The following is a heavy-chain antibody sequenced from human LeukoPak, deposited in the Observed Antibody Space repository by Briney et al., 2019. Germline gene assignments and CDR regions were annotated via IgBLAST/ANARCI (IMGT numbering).Heavy chain of an antibody. D-gene: IGHD3-10*01. CDR2: IIPIFGTA. J-gene: IGHJ6*04. Sequence: GSSVKVSCKASGGTFSSYAISWVRQAPGQGLEWMGGIIPIFGTANYAQKFQGRVTITADKSTSTAYMELSSLRSEDTAVYYCARKLGILWFGEPSPYGMDVWGKGTTVTVSS. V-gene: IGHV1-69*06. CDR1: GGTFSSYA. CDR3: ARKLGILWFGEPSPYGMDV.